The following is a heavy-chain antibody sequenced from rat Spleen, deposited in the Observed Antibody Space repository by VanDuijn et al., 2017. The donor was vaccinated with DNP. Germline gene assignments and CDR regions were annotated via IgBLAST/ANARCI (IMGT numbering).Heavy chain of an antibody. V-gene: IGHV5-22*01. D-gene: IGHD1-4*01. CDR3: ARHVLPLRVWDY. J-gene: IGHJ2*01. CDR1: GFIFSDYY. Sequence: EVQLVESGGGLEQPGRSLKLSCAASGFIFSDYYMAWVRQAPTKGLEWVAYIRYDGGSTYYGDSVKGRFTISRDIVKNILYLQMNSLRSEDMATYYCARHVLPLRVWDYWGQGVMVTVSS. CDR2: IRYDGGST.